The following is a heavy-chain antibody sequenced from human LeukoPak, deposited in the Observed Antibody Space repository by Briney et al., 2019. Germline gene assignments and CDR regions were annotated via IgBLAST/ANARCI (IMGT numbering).Heavy chain of an antibody. V-gene: IGHV1-69*04. J-gene: IGHJ3*02. CDR3: ARDRAITGTTDAFDI. CDR2: IIPIFGIA. Sequence: SVKVSCKASGGTFSSYAISWVRQAPGQGLEWMGRIIPIFGIANYAQKFQGRVTITADKSTSTAYMELSRLRSEDTAVYYCARDRAITGTTDAFDIWGQGTMVTVSS. CDR1: GGTFSSYA. D-gene: IGHD1-20*01.